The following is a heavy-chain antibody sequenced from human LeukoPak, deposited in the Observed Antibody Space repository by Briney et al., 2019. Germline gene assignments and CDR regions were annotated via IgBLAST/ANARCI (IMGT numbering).Heavy chain of an antibody. V-gene: IGHV4-34*01. CDR2: INHSGST. CDR1: GGSFSGYY. Sequence: SETLSLTCAVYGGSFSGYYWSWIRQPPGKGLEWIGEINHSGSTNYNPSLKSRVTISVDTSKNQFSLKLSSVTAADTAVYYCARQGTGGYSYGYGCWGQGTLVTVSS. D-gene: IGHD5-18*01. CDR3: ARQGTGGYSYGYGC. J-gene: IGHJ4*02.